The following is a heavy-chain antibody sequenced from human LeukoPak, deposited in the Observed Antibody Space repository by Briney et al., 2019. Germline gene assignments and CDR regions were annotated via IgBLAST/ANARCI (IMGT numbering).Heavy chain of an antibody. V-gene: IGHV3-23*01. D-gene: IGHD2-2*01. Sequence: GGSLRLPCIASGFSFSSYAMSWVRQAPGKGLEWVSAISASADSTYYADSVKGRFTISRDNSKNTLYLQMNSLRAEDTAVYYCAKLVQVYRSSYSCLNWFDPWGQGTLVTASS. CDR3: AKLVQVYRSSYSCLNWFDP. CDR1: GFSFSSYA. CDR2: ISASADST. J-gene: IGHJ5*02.